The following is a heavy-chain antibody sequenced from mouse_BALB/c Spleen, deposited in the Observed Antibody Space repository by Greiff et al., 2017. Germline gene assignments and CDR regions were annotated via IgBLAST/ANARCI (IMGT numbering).Heavy chain of an antibody. V-gene: IGHV8-12*01. J-gene: IGHJ2*01. CDR1: GFSLSTSGMG. D-gene: IGHD1-2*01. CDR3: ARSRITTATDY. CDR2: IYWDDDK. Sequence: QVQLKESGPGILQPSQTLSLTCSFSGFSLSTSGMGVSWIRQPSGKGLEWLAHIYWDDDKRYNPSLKSRLTISKDTSRNQVFLKITSVDTADTATYYCARSRITTATDYWGQGTTLTVSS.